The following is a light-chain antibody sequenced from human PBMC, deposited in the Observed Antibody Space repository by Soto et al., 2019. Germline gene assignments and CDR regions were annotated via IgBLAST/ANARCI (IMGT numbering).Light chain of an antibody. J-gene: IGKJ1*01. Sequence: QRTNSASTLSASVGDRVTITCLASQHIDRWLDWYQQKPGKAPTVLIYEASSLQSGVPSRFGGSGSGTEFTLTISSLQPDDFAPYYCQQSNSYSWTFGEGTIVDIK. CDR3: QQSNSYSWT. CDR2: EAS. CDR1: QHIDRW. V-gene: IGKV1-5*03.